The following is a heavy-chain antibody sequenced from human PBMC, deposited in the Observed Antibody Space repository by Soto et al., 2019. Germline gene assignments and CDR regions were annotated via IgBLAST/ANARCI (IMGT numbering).Heavy chain of an antibody. V-gene: IGHV4-59*12. Sequence: SETLSLTCTVSGGSISSYYWSWIRQPPGKGLEWIGYIYYSGSTNYNPSLKSRVTISVDTSKNQFSLKLSSVTAADTAVYYCARVHKYCSSTRCQDYYYYMDVWGKGTTVTVSS. CDR3: ARVHKYCSSTRCQDYYYYMDV. CDR1: GGSISSYY. D-gene: IGHD2-2*01. CDR2: IYYSGST. J-gene: IGHJ6*03.